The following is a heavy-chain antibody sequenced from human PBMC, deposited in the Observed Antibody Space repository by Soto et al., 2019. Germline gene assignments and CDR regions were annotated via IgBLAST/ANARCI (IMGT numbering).Heavy chain of an antibody. V-gene: IGHV1-69*01. CDR1: VGTFSSFP. J-gene: IGHJ6*02. CDR2: IIPIFGTA. Sequence: QVQLVQSGAEVKEPGSSVKVSCKASVGTFSSFPISWVRQAPGQGLEWMGGIIPIFGTANYAQKFQGRVTITADESTRTAYMQLSSLRAGDTALYYCARGLVATTYYYYGMDVWGQGTTVTVSS. D-gene: IGHD5-12*01. CDR3: ARGLVATTYYYYGMDV.